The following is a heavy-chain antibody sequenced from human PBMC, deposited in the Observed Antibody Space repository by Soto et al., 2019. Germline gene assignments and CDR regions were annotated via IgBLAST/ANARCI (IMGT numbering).Heavy chain of an antibody. Sequence: GGSLRLSCAASGFTFSSYSMNWVRQAPGKGLEWVSSISSSSSYIYYADSVKGRFTISRDNAKNSLYLQMNSLRAEDTAVYYCASLGRVLRFLDWLSPAPVLPLMDVSGQGTTVTVSS. D-gene: IGHD3-3*01. CDR2: ISSSSSYI. V-gene: IGHV3-21*01. CDR3: ASLGRVLRFLDWLSPAPVLPLMDV. CDR1: GFTFSSYS. J-gene: IGHJ6*02.